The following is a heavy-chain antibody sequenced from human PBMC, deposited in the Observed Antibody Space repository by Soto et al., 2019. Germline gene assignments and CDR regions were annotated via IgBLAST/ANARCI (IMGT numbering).Heavy chain of an antibody. CDR1: GGTFSSYA. Sequence: EASVKVSCKASGGTFSSYAISWVRQAPGQGLEWMGGIIPIFGTANYAQKFQGRVTITADESTSTAYMELSSLRSEDTAVYYCARGTNPASIQLWLRFAFDIWGQGTMVTVSS. CDR3: ARGTNPASIQLWLRFAFDI. J-gene: IGHJ3*02. D-gene: IGHD5-18*01. V-gene: IGHV1-69*13. CDR2: IIPIFGTA.